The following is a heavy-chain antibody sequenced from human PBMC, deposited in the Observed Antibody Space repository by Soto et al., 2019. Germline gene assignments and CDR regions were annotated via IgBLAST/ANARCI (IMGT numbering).Heavy chain of an antibody. CDR2: IYYSGST. CDR3: ARDQWLRLKNGDHYYYGMDV. V-gene: IGHV4-59*01. Sequence: TLSLTCTVSGGSISSYYWSWIRQPPGKGLEWIGYIYYSGSTNYNPSLKSRVTISVDTSKNQFSLKLSSVTAADTAVYYCARDQWLRLKNGDHYYYGMDVWGQGTTVTVSS. D-gene: IGHD5-12*01. CDR1: GGSISSYY. J-gene: IGHJ6*02.